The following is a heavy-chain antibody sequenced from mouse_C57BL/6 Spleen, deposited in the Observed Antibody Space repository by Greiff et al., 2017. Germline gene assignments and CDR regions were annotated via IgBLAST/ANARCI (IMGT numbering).Heavy chain of an antibody. CDR2: IDPSDSET. J-gene: IGHJ2*01. Sequence: QVQLQQPGAELVRPGSSVKLSCKASGYTFTSYWMHWVKQRPIQGLEWIGNIDPSDSETHYNQKFKDKATLTVDKSSSTAYMQLSSLTSEDSAVXYCASGLTGTRYFDYWGQGTTLTVSS. CDR1: GYTFTSYW. D-gene: IGHD4-1*01. V-gene: IGHV1-52*01. CDR3: ASGLTGTRYFDY.